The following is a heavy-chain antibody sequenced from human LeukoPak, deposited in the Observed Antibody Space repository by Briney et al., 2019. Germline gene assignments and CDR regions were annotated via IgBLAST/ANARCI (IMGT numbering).Heavy chain of an antibody. J-gene: IGHJ6*03. CDR2: IRSKANSYAT. V-gene: IGHV3-73*01. D-gene: IGHD3-10*01. CDR3: TTASMVRGPIFTTGYYMDV. Sequence: GGSLRLSCAASGFTFSGSAMHWVRQASGKGLEWVGRIRSKANSYATAYAASVKGRFTISRDDSKNTAYLQMNSLKTEDTAVYYCTTASMVRGPIFTTGYYMDVWGKGTTVTVSS. CDR1: GFTFSGSA.